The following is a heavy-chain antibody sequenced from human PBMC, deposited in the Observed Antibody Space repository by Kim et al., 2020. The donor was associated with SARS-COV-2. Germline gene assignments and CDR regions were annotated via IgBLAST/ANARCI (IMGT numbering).Heavy chain of an antibody. CDR2: ISGSGVTT. CDR1: GFSFNSYA. Sequence: GGSLRLSCAASGFSFNSYAMNWVRQAPGKGLEWVSGISGSGVTTYYANSVKGRFTISRDNSMNTLYLQMSSLRAEDTAVYYCSKATYLHCGGGCYQIDYWGQGTLVSVSS. CDR3: SKATYLHCGGGCYQIDY. D-gene: IGHD2-21*02. V-gene: IGHV3-23*01. J-gene: IGHJ4*02.